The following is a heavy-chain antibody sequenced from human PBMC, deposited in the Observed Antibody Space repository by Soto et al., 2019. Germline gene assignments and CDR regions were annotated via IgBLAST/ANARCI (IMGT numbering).Heavy chain of an antibody. J-gene: IGHJ3*02. CDR2: INPSGGST. Sequence: ASVKVSCKASGYTFTSYYMHWVRQAPGQGLEWMGIINPSGGSTSYAQKFQGRVTMTRDTSTSTVYMELSSLRSEDTAVYYCARDFSISQWLVREDAFDIWGQGTMVTVS. CDR1: GYTFTSYY. V-gene: IGHV1-46*01. D-gene: IGHD6-19*01. CDR3: ARDFSISQWLVREDAFDI.